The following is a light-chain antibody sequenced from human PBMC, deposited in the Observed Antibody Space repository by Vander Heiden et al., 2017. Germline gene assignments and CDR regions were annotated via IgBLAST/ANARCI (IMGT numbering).Light chain of an antibody. Sequence: QPVLTQPPSVPRPPGQTLTISCTGASANIGAGFGGHWYQQPPGTAPKLFLLGNDNRPSGVPDRFSGSKSCTSASLAIHSRQAEDEADYDGQSYANSLSGFSVFGGGTKL. CDR3: QSYANSLSGFSV. CDR1: SANIGAGFG. J-gene: IGLJ2*01. CDR2: GND. V-gene: IGLV1-40*01.